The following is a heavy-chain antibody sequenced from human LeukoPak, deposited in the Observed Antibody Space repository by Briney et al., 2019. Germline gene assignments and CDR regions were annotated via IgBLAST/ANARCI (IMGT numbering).Heavy chain of an antibody. CDR3: VGAPYYYASGTFSPFDY. CDR1: GFTFSNYA. V-gene: IGHV3-33*08. CDR2: IWNDGSNK. D-gene: IGHD3-10*01. Sequence: GGSLRLSCSASGFTFSNYAMNWVRQAPGKGLEWVAVIWNDGSNKYYADSVKGRFTISRDNSKNTLYLQMNTLRAEDTAMYFCVGAPYYYASGTFSPFDYWGQGTLVTVSS. J-gene: IGHJ4*02.